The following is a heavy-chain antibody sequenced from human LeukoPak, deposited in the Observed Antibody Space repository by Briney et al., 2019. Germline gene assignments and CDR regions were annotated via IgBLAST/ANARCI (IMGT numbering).Heavy chain of an antibody. Sequence: GGSLRLSCAASGFTVSSNEMSWVRQAPGKGLEWVSSISGGSTYYADSRKGRFTISRDNSKNTLHLQMNSLRAEDTAVYYCARDVYDSSGFSGAFDIWGQGTMVTVSS. CDR3: ARDVYDSSGFSGAFDI. CDR2: ISGGST. CDR1: GFTVSSNE. J-gene: IGHJ3*02. V-gene: IGHV3-38-3*01. D-gene: IGHD3-22*01.